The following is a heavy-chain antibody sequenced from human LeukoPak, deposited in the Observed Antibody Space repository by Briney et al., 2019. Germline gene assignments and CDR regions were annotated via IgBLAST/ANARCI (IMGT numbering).Heavy chain of an antibody. CDR2: MSYSGST. Sequence: SETLSLTCTVSGGSISSYYWDWIRQPPGMGLEWIGCMSYSGSTYYNPSLKSRVTISGDTSKNQFSLRLSSVTAADTAVYYCASGLQRSRSISNHYYFDYWGQGTLVTVSS. D-gene: IGHD5-24*01. J-gene: IGHJ4*02. V-gene: IGHV4-59*01. CDR1: GGSISSYY. CDR3: ASGLQRSRSISNHYYFDY.